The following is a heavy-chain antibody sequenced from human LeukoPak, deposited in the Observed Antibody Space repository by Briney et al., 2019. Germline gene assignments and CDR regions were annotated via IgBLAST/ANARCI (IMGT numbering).Heavy chain of an antibody. CDR2: ISYDGSNK. J-gene: IGHJ4*02. Sequence: GRSLRLSCAASGFTFSTYTMHWARQAPGKGLEWVAFISYDGSNKFYADSVKGRFTISRDNSKNRLYLQMSSLRGEDTAIYYCASDILTGYSTPNFDYWGQGTLVTVSS. CDR1: GFTFSTYT. CDR3: ASDILTGYSTPNFDY. D-gene: IGHD3-9*01. V-gene: IGHV3-30*04.